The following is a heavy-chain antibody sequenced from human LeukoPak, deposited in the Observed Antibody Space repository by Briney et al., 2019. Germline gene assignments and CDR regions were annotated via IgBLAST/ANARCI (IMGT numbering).Heavy chain of an antibody. J-gene: IGHJ6*03. CDR1: GGSISSYY. CDR3: ARGRTSGWYSQTRYYYYMDV. CDR2: VCYTGST. Sequence: PPGTLSLTCTVSGGSISSYYWSWVRQPPGKGLEWFGCVCYTGSTNYSPSPKSRVTISVDKSKNQFTLKLSSVTAADTAVYYSARGRTSGWYSQTRYYYYMDVWGKGTTVTVSS. D-gene: IGHD6-19*01. V-gene: IGHV4-59*12.